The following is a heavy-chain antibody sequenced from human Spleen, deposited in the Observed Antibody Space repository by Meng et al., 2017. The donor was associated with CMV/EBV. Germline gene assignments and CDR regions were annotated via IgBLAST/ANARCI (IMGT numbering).Heavy chain of an antibody. Sequence: SGGTFSSYAISWVRQAPGQGLEWMGGIIAILGIANYAQKFQGRVTITADKSTSTAYMELSSLRSEDTAVYYCARALAAAGTYYFDYWGQGTLVTVSS. V-gene: IGHV1-69*10. D-gene: IGHD6-13*01. CDR1: GGTFSSYA. CDR3: ARALAAAGTYYFDY. J-gene: IGHJ4*02. CDR2: IIAILGIA.